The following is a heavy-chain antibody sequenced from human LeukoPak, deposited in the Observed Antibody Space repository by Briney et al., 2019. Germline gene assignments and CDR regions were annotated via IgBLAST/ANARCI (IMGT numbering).Heavy chain of an antibody. Sequence: TGGSLRLSCAASGFTFSSYSMNWVRQAPGKGLEWVSSISSSSSYIYYADSVKGRFTISRDNSKNTLYLQMNSLRAEDTAVYYCAKIAVAGTFDYWGQGTLVTVSS. CDR3: AKIAVAGTFDY. V-gene: IGHV3-21*01. D-gene: IGHD6-19*01. J-gene: IGHJ4*02. CDR1: GFTFSSYS. CDR2: ISSSSSYI.